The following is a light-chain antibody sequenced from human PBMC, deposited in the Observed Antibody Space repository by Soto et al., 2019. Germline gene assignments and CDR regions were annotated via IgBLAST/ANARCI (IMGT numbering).Light chain of an antibody. CDR3: SSYTSSITLFV. CDR1: SXDVGVYDY. CDR2: DVS. V-gene: IGLV2-14*03. Sequence: QSVLTQPASVSGSPGQSITVSCTGTSXDVGVYDYVSWYQQHPGKAPKLIIYDVSNRPSGVSDRFSGSKSGNTASLTISGLQAEDAADYYCSSYTSSITLFVFGSGTKLTVL. J-gene: IGLJ1*01.